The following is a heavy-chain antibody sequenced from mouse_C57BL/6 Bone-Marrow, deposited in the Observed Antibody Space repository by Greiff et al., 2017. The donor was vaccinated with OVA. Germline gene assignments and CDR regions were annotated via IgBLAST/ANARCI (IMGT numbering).Heavy chain of an antibody. D-gene: IGHD1-1*01. J-gene: IGHJ3*01. CDR3: ARRNPCYYGEAGFAF. CDR1: GYTFTGYW. Sequence: QVQLKESGAELMKPGASVKLSCKATGYTFTGYWIEWVKQRPGHGLEWIGEILPGSGSTNYNEKFKGKATFTADTSSNTAYMQLSSLTTEDSAIYYGARRNPCYYGEAGFAFWGRGTLVTVTA. CDR2: ILPGSGST. V-gene: IGHV1-9*01.